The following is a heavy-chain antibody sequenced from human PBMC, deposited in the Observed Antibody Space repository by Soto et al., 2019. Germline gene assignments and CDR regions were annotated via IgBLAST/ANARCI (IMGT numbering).Heavy chain of an antibody. CDR1: GFTFSSYA. D-gene: IGHD3-22*01. Sequence: PGVSLRLSCAASGFTFSSYAMHWVRQAPGKGLEWVAVISYDGSNKYYADSVKGRFTISRDNSKNTLYLQMNSLSAEDTAVYYCATLAPSITMIVVVRAPPDYWGQGTLVTVSS. CDR2: ISYDGSNK. CDR3: ATLAPSITMIVVVRAPPDY. V-gene: IGHV3-30-3*01. J-gene: IGHJ4*02.